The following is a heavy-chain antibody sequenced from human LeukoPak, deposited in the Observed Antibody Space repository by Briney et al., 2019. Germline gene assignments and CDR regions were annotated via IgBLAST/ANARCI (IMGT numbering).Heavy chain of an antibody. CDR2: IWYDGSNK. CDR3: ARDPPYSSTNLDY. CDR1: GLTFSSHW. Sequence: GGSLRLSCAASGLTFSSHWMHWVRQAPGKGLEWVAVIWYDGSNKYYADSVKGRFTISRDNSKNTLYLQMNSLRAEDTAVYYCARDPPYSSTNLDYWGQGTLVTVSP. V-gene: IGHV3-33*08. J-gene: IGHJ4*02. D-gene: IGHD6-13*01.